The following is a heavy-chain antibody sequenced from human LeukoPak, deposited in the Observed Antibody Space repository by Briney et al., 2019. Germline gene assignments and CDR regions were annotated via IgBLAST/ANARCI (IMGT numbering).Heavy chain of an antibody. Sequence: PGGSLRLSCEASGFTFSAYAMTWVRQAPGKGLEWVSLISGDGVSTFYADSVKGRFSISRDNSKNSLSLEMNSLRTEDTAMYYCARESGKFDYWGQGTLVAVSS. CDR2: ISGDGVST. CDR1: GFTFSAYA. J-gene: IGHJ4*02. CDR3: ARESGKFDY. V-gene: IGHV3-43*02.